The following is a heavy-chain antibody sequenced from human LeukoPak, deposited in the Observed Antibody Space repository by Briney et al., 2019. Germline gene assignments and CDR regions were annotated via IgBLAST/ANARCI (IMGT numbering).Heavy chain of an antibody. CDR1: GYTFTSYA. D-gene: IGHD3-16*02. CDR3: ATESPRGYDYVWGSYRPNAQFDY. V-gene: IGHV1-3*01. Sequence: ASVKVSCKASGYTFTSYAMHWVRQAPGQRLEWMGWINAGNGNTKYSQKFQGRVTITRDTSASTAYMELSSLRSEDTAVYYCATESPRGYDYVWGSYRPNAQFDYWGQGTLVTVSS. CDR2: INAGNGNT. J-gene: IGHJ4*02.